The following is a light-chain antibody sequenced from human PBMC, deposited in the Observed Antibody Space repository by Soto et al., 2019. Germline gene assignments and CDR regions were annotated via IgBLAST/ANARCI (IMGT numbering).Light chain of an antibody. CDR1: QSVSSSY. Sequence: EIVMTQSPGNLSLSPGERATLSCRASQSVSSSYLAWYQQKPGQAPRLLIYGASSRATGIPDRFSGSGCGTDFPLTISRLEPEDFAVYYCQQYGSSLYTFGQGTKLEIK. CDR2: GAS. V-gene: IGKV3-20*01. J-gene: IGKJ2*01. CDR3: QQYGSSLYT.